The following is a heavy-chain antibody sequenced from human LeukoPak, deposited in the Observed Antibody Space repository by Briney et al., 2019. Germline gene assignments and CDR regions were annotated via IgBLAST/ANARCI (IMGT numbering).Heavy chain of an antibody. CDR3: ARATYYYDSSGYLAQNWFDP. Sequence: TLSLTCTVSGGSISSGGYYWSWIRQHPGKGLEWIGYIYYSGSTYYNPSLKSRVTISVDTSKNQFSLKLSSVTAADTAVYYCARATYYYDSSGYLAQNWFDPWGQGTLVTVSS. CDR2: IYYSGST. J-gene: IGHJ5*02. V-gene: IGHV4-31*03. D-gene: IGHD3-22*01. CDR1: GGSISSGGYY.